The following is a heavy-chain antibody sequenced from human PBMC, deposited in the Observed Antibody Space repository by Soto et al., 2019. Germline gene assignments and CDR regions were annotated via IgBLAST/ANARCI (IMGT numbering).Heavy chain of an antibody. Sequence: ASVKVSCKASGYTFTSFDINWVRQATGQGLEWMGWMSPKSGNTGYAQKFQGRVTMTWNTSISTAYMELSSLRSEHTAVYYCARPLTGYYEYYWGKGTLVTSPQ. V-gene: IGHV1-8*01. CDR2: MSPKSGNT. CDR3: ARPLTGYYEYY. CDR1: GYTFTSFD. D-gene: IGHD3-9*01. J-gene: IGHJ4*02.